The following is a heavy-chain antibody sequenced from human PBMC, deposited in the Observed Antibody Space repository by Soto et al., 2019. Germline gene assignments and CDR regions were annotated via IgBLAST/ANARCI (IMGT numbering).Heavy chain of an antibody. CDR2: INHSGST. CDR3: ARVFGYYDSSGYYFWFDP. Sequence: QVQLQQWGAGLLKPSETLSLTCAVYGGSFSGYYWSWIRQPPGKGLEWIGEINHSGSTNYNPSLKSRVTISVDTSKNQFSLKLSSVTAADTAVYYCARVFGYYDSSGYYFWFDPWGQGTLVTVSS. D-gene: IGHD3-22*01. J-gene: IGHJ5*02. V-gene: IGHV4-34*01. CDR1: GGSFSGYY.